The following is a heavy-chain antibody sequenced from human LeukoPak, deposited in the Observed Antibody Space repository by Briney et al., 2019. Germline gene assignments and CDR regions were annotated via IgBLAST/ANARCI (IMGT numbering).Heavy chain of an antibody. D-gene: IGHD5-24*01. Sequence: SQTLSLTCAISGDSVSSNSFAWNWIRQSPSRGLEWLGRTYYRSKWYNDYALSVKSRITINPDTSKNQFSLQLSSVTAEDTALYYCARGDQNFDYWGQGTLVTVSS. V-gene: IGHV6-1*01. CDR1: GDSVSSNSFA. CDR2: TYYRSKWYN. J-gene: IGHJ4*02. CDR3: ARGDQNFDY.